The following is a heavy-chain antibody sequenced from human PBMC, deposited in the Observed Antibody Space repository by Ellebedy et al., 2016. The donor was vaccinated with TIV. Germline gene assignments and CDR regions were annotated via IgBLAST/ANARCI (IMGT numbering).Heavy chain of an antibody. CDR3: AKGLGGLQLWFDP. V-gene: IGHV4-34*01. D-gene: IGHD1-1*01. Sequence: MPSETLSLTCAVSGGSLRGYYWSWIRQPPGKGLEWIGEINPSGVINYDPSLKSRVTISADTSKNQVSLRLSPVSAADTAIYFCAKGLGGLQLWFDPWGQGTLVTVSS. CDR2: INPSGVI. J-gene: IGHJ5*02. CDR1: GGSLRGYY.